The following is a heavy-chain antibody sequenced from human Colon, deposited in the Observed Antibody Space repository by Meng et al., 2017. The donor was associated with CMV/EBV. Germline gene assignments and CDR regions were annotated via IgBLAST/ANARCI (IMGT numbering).Heavy chain of an antibody. CDR3: AAGRYYDFWSGYYEDY. CDR1: GFTFTSSA. CDR2: IVVGSGNT. J-gene: IGHJ4*02. V-gene: IGHV1-58*01. Sequence: SVKVSCKASGFTFTSSAVQWVRQARGQRLEWIGWIVVGSGNTNYVQKFQERVTITRDMSTSTAYMELSSLRSEDTAVYYCAAGRYYDFWSGYYEDYWGQGTLVTVSS. D-gene: IGHD3-3*01.